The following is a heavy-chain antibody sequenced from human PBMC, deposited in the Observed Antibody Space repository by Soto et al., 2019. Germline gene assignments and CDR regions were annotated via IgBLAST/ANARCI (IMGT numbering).Heavy chain of an antibody. J-gene: IGHJ3*02. Sequence: SVKVSCKASGGTFSSYAISWVRQAPGQGLEWMGGIIPIFGTANYAQKFQGRVTITADESTSTAYMELSSLRSEDTAVYYCARDIVVVVAARLHAFDIWGQGTMVTVSS. V-gene: IGHV1-69*13. D-gene: IGHD2-15*01. CDR3: ARDIVVVVAARLHAFDI. CDR1: GGTFSSYA. CDR2: IIPIFGTA.